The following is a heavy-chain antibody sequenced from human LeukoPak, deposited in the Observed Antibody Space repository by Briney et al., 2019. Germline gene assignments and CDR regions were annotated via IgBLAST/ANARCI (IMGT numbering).Heavy chain of an antibody. V-gene: IGHV4-39*07. CDR3: ARDILATSIAAPYY. D-gene: IGHD6-13*01. CDR1: RGSMTTGGYY. J-gene: IGHJ4*02. CDR2: VFHSGTT. Sequence: PSETLSLTCTVSRGSMTTGGYYWGWIRQSPGTGLEWIGSVFHSGTTYYNPSLKSRVTISVDMSKDQFSLKLSSVTAADTAVYYCARDILATSIAAPYYWGQGTLVTVSS.